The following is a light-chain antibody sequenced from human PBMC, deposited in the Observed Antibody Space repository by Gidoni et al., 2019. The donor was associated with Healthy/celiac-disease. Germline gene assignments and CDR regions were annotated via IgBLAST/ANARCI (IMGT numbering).Light chain of an antibody. CDR1: TGAVPSGHY. CDR2: DTR. J-gene: IGLJ2*01. Sequence: QAVVTQEPSLPVSPGGTVTLTCGSSTGAVPSGHYPYWFQQKLGQAPRPLMYDTRNKHAATPARFSGSLLGGKAALTLSGAQPEDEAEYYCLLSYSGAQVFGGGPKLTVL. V-gene: IGLV7-46*01. CDR3: LLSYSGAQV.